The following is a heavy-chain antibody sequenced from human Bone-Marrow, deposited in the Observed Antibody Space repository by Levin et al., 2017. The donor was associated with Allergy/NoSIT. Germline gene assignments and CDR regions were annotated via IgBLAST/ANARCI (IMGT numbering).Heavy chain of an antibody. Sequence: GGSLRLSCAASGFTFSSYGMHWVRQAPGKGLEWVAVISYDGSNKYYADSVKGRFTISRDNSKNTLYLQMNSLRAEDTAVYYCAKDRVTTVDWGQGTLVTVSS. J-gene: IGHJ4*02. D-gene: IGHD4-17*01. CDR2: ISYDGSNK. CDR1: GFTFSSYG. CDR3: AKDRVTTVD. V-gene: IGHV3-30*18.